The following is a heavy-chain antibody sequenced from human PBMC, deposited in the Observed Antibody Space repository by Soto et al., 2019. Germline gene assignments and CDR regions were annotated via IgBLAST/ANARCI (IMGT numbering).Heavy chain of an antibody. J-gene: IGHJ4*02. V-gene: IGHV4-59*01. D-gene: IGHD2-2*01. Sequence: QVQLQESGPGLVKPSETLSLTCTVSGGSISSYYWSWIRQPPGKGLEWIGYIYYSGSTNYNPSLESRVTMSVDTPKNQFSLNLSSVTAADTAVYYCARAAPGSSYFDCWGQGTLVTVSS. CDR2: IYYSGST. CDR3: ARAAPGSSYFDC. CDR1: GGSISSYY.